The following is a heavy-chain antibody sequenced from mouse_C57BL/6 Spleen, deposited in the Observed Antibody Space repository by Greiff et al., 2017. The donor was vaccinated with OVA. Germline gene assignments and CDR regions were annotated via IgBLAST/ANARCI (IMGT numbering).Heavy chain of an antibody. CDR3: ARSNYAGMDY. CDR2: ISSGSSTI. Sequence: EVQLQESGGGLVKPGGSLKLSCAASGFTFSDYGMHWVRQAPEQGLEWVAYISSGSSTIYYADTVKGRFTISRDNAKNTLFLQMTSLRSEDTAMYYCARSNYAGMDYWGQGTSVTVSS. D-gene: IGHD2-5*01. V-gene: IGHV5-17*01. J-gene: IGHJ4*01. CDR1: GFTFSDYG.